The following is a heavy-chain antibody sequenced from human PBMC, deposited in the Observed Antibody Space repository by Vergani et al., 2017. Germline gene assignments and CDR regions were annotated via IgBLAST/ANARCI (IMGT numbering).Heavy chain of an antibody. V-gene: IGHV4-4*07. CDR2: VYFTGST. Sequence: QVQLQESGPGLVKSSQTLSLTCRVSGVSINSRYYWTWVRQPAGKGLQWLGRVYFTGSTNYNPSLRSRLSLSIDTSLNEFSLKLHSVSADDTAMCFCARAEFSTNCYGQSYYLDYWGQGIPVTVSS. J-gene: IGHJ4*02. CDR1: GVSINSRYY. D-gene: IGHD6-6*01. CDR3: ARAEFSTNCYGQSYYLDY.